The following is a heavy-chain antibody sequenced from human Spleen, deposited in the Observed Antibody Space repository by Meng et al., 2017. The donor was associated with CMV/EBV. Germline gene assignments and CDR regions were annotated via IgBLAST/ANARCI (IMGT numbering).Heavy chain of an antibody. J-gene: IGHJ4*02. CDR3: ARDQGLVFGEVIPYFDY. CDR1: GFTFSRFA. Sequence: GGSLRLSCAASGFTFSRFAIYWVRQAPGKGLEWVSSISSSSSHIHYADSVKGRFTISRDYATNSVFLQMNDLRVDDTALYYCARDQGLVFGEVIPYFDYWGQGTPVTVSS. D-gene: IGHD3-3*01. CDR2: ISSSSSHI. V-gene: IGHV3-21*01.